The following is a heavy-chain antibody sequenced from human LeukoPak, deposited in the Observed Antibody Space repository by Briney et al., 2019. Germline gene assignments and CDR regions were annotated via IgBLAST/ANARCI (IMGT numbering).Heavy chain of an antibody. D-gene: IGHD3/OR15-3a*01. J-gene: IGHJ6*02. CDR2: ISAYNGNT. V-gene: IGHV1-18*01. CDR1: GYTFTSYG. Sequence: ASVKVSCKASGYTFTSYGISWVRQAPGQGLEWMGWISAYNGNTNYAQKLQGRVTMTTDTSTSTAYMELRSLRSDDTAVYYCAREDWLLSEDGHVDTASDYYYGMDVWGQGTTVTVSS. CDR3: AREDWLLSEDGHVDTASDYYYGMDV.